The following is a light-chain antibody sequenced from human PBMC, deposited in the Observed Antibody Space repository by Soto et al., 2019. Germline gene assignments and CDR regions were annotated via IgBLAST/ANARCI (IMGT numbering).Light chain of an antibody. CDR1: SNDVGGYNY. Sequence: QSALTQPASVSGSPGQSITISCTGTSNDVGGYNYVSWYQQHPGKAPKLLIYGVIDRPSGVSNRFSGSKSGNAASLTISGLQAEDEGDYYCSSYTSSSTRVFGGGTKLTVL. J-gene: IGLJ3*02. V-gene: IGLV2-14*03. CDR2: GVI. CDR3: SSYTSSSTRV.